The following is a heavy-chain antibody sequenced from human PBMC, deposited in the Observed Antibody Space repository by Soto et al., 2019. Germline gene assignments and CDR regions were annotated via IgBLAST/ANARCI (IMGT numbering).Heavy chain of an antibody. CDR1: GFTFSSYS. J-gene: IGHJ3*02. CDR2: ISSSSSYI. CDR3: ASGNYDSSGKGI. Sequence: VVSLIVSCAASGFTFSSYSMNWVRQAPGKGLEWVSSISSSSSYIYYADSVKGRFTISRDNAKNSLYLQMNSLRAEDTAVYYCASGNYDSSGKGIWGQGTMVTVSS. D-gene: IGHD3-22*01. V-gene: IGHV3-21*01.